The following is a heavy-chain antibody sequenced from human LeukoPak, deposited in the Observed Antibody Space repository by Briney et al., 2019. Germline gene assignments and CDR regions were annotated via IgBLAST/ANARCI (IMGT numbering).Heavy chain of an antibody. J-gene: IGHJ4*02. CDR3: ARDLAYHFDY. CDR1: GFTFSDYS. CDR2: ISSSRSTI. D-gene: IGHD3-16*01. Sequence: GGSLRLSCAASGFTFSDYSMNWVRQAPGKGLERVSYISSSRSTIYYADSVKGRFTISRDNAKNSLYLQMNSLRAEDTAVYYCARDLAYHFDYWGQGTLVTVSS. V-gene: IGHV3-48*04.